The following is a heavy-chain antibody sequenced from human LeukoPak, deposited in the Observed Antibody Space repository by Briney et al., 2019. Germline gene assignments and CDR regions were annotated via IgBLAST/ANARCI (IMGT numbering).Heavy chain of an antibody. J-gene: IGHJ5*02. V-gene: IGHV4-59*01. D-gene: IGHD3-10*01. CDR3: ARYGSGSYYNVNNCFDP. CDR1: GGSISSYY. CDR2: IYYSGST. Sequence: PSETLSPTCTVSGGSISSYYWSWIRQPPGKGLEWIGYIYYSGSTNYNPSLESRVTISVDTSKSQFSLKLSSVTAADTAVYYCARYGSGSYYNVNNCFDPWGQGTLVTVSS.